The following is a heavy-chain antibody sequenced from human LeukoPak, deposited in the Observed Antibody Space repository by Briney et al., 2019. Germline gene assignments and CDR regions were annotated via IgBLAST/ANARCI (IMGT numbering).Heavy chain of an antibody. J-gene: IGHJ4*02. D-gene: IGHD2-21*02. V-gene: IGHV1-2*02. CDR2: INPNSGGT. CDR3: ARNPPYCGGDCYNFDY. Sequence: ASVKVSCKASGYTFTGYYMHWVRQAPGQGLEWMGWINPNSGGTNYAQKFQGRVTMTRDTSISTAYMELSRLRSDDTAVYYCARNPPYCGGDCYNFDYWGQGTLVTVSS. CDR1: GYTFTGYY.